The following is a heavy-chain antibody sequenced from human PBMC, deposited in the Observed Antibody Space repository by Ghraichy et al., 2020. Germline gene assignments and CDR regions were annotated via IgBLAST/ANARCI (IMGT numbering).Heavy chain of an antibody. D-gene: IGHD2-2*01. CDR2: INDSGST. CDR3: ARDSDGHQTNIYYYYAMDV. Sequence: SETLSLTCTVSAGSIRTYHWSWIRQPPGKGLEWIGYINDSGSTNYNPSRKSRVTISVDTSKKQLSLKLSSVTAADTAIYYCARDSDGHQTNIYYYYAMDVWGQGTTVTVSS. J-gene: IGHJ6*02. CDR1: AGSIRTYH. V-gene: IGHV4-59*01.